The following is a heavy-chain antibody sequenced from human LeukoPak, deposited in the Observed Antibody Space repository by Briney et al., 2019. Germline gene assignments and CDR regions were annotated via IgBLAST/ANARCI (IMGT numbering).Heavy chain of an antibody. CDR2: ISYDGRVT. J-gene: IGHJ4*01. D-gene: IGHD1-1*01. V-gene: IGHV3-30*04. CDR1: GFTFSHHS. Sequence: GGPLRFSCEAPGFTFSHHSMNWIRQAPGKGLEWVAVISYDGRVTYYADSVRGRFTISRDNSKNIQYLQMNNMTPGDTAVYFCAGEMTTKGQFDSWGRGTLVTVSS. CDR3: AGEMTTKGQFDS.